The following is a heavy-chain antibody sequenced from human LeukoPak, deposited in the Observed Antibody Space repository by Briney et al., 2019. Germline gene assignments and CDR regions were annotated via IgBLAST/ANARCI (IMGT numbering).Heavy chain of an antibody. D-gene: IGHD3-3*01. J-gene: IGHJ6*02. CDR1: GVRFSNYA. CDR2: ISASGSNT. Sequence: GGSLRLSCAVSGVRFSNYAMTWVRQAPGKGLEWVSTISASGSNTYYADSVKGRFTISRDNAKNSLYLQMNSLRAEDSALYYCARSGWSGYYSYYYGMDVWGQGTTVTVSS. V-gene: IGHV3-23*01. CDR3: ARSGWSGYYSYYYGMDV.